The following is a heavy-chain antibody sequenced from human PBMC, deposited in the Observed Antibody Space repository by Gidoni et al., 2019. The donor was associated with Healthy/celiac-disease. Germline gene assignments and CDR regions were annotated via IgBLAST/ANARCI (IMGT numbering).Heavy chain of an antibody. V-gene: IGHV4-34*01. D-gene: IGHD3-16*01. J-gene: IGHJ4*02. CDR1: GGSFSGYY. CDR2: INHSGST. Sequence: QVQLQQWGEGLLKPSETLSLTCAVYGGSFSGYYWSWIRQPPGKGLEWIGEINHSGSTNYNPSLKSRVTISVDTSKNQFSLKLSSVTAADTAVYYCARGPRGRATGPYDYWGQGTLVTVSS. CDR3: ARGPRGRATGPYDY.